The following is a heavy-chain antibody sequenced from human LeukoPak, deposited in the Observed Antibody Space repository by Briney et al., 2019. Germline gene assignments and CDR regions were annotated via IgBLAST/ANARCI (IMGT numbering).Heavy chain of an antibody. CDR2: LFDSGNT. CDR3: ARHTRPGYSGYENAFDI. D-gene: IGHD5-12*01. Sequence: PSESLSLTCIVAGGSISSRSYYWDWIRQPPGKGLEWIGNLFDSGNTHSNPSLTSQLTMSVDTSKNQCSLKLSSGTATDTAVYYCARHTRPGYSGYENAFDIWGQGNMVTVSS. J-gene: IGHJ3*02. V-gene: IGHV4-39*01. CDR1: GGSISSRSYY.